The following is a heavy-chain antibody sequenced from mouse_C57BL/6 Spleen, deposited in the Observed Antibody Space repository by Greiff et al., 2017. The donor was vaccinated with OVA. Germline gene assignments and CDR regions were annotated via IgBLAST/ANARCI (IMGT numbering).Heavy chain of an antibody. V-gene: IGHV1-80*01. CDR2: IYPGDGDT. CDR3: ARSAYGSEIYAMDY. CDR1: GYAFSSYW. Sequence: VKLMESGAELVKPGASVKISCKASGYAFSSYWMNWVKQRPGKGLEWIGQIYPGDGDTNYNGKFKGKATLTADKSSSTAYMQLSSLTSEDSAVYFCARSAYGSEIYAMDYWGQGTSVTVSS. J-gene: IGHJ4*01. D-gene: IGHD1-1*01.